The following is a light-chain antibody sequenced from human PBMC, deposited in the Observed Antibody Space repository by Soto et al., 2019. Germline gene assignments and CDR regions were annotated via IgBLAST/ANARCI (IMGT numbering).Light chain of an antibody. CDR1: QSVSSNY. J-gene: IGKJ5*01. CDR2: GAS. Sequence: EIVLTQSPGTLSLSPGERATLSCRASQSVSSNYLAWYQQKPGQAPRLLTFGASSRATGIPDRFSASGSGTDFTLTISRLEPEDFAVYYCQQYGTSPYTFGQGTRLEIK. CDR3: QQYGTSPYT. V-gene: IGKV3-20*01.